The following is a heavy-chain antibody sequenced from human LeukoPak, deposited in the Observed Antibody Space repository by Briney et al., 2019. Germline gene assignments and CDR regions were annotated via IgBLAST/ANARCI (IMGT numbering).Heavy chain of an antibody. J-gene: IGHJ4*02. D-gene: IGHD3-3*01. CDR2: IQGKNEGGTT. V-gene: IGHV3-15*01. Sequence: GGSLRLSCTASEFIFSNAWMSWVRQAPGKGLEWVGRIQGKNEGGTTDYAAPVKGRFTISRDDSKNTLYLQMNSLKTEDTAVYYCTTVLLIFGVDQDYWGQGTLVTVSS. CDR3: TTVLLIFGVDQDY. CDR1: EFIFSNAW.